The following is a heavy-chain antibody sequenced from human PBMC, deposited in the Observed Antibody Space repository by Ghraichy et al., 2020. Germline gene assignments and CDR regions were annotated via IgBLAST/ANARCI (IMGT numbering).Heavy chain of an antibody. V-gene: IGHV4-59*08. CDR2: IYYSGST. D-gene: IGHD2-21*02. CDR1: GGSISSYY. J-gene: IGHJ4*02. Sequence: SQTLSLTCTVSGGSISSYYWSWIRQPPGKGLEWIGYIYYSGSTNYNPSLKSRVTISVDTSKNQFSLKLSSVTAADTAVYYCARLKVTAIPYYFDYWGQGTLVTVSS. CDR3: ARLKVTAIPYYFDY.